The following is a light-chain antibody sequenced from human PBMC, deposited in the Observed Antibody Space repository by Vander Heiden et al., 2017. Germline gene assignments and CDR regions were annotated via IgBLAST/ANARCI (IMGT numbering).Light chain of an antibody. CDR1: KLGNKY. V-gene: IGLV3-1*01. J-gene: IGLJ2*01. CDR2: QDN. CDR3: QAWDSSTGV. Sequence: SYELTQPPSVSVSPGQTASITFSGDKLGNKYACWYQHKPGQSPVLVIYQDNKRPSGIPERFSGSNSGNTATLTISGTQAMDEADYYCQAWDSSTGVFGGGTKLTVL.